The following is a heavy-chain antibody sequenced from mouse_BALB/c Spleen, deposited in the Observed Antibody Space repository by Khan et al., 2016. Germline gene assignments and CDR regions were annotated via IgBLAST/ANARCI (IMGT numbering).Heavy chain of an antibody. D-gene: IGHD1-2*01. J-gene: IGHJ3*01. CDR3: ARGGTTARFAY. CDR2: ILPGRGST. CDR1: GYTFSSYW. V-gene: IGHV1-9*01. Sequence: QVQLQQSGAELMKPGASVKISCKATGYTFSSYWIEWVKQRPGHGLEWIGEILPGRGSTNYNEKFKGKATFTADTSSNTAYMQLSSLTSEDAAVYYGARGGTTARFAYWGQGTLVTVSA.